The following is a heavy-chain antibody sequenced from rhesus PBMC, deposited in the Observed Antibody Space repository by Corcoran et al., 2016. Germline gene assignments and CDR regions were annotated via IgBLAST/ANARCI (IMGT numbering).Heavy chain of an antibody. J-gene: IGHJ4*01. CDR3: GKSVAAGVDF. CDR2: VKGDSGSA. V-gene: IGHV4-80*01. CDR1: SGSFPKYY. Sequence: QVQLQESGPGLVKPSETLSLTCGVSSGSFPKYYWNWTRQPPGKGLEWIGEVKGDSGSANYNPSLKSRVTISKDASKNQFSLKLNSLTAADTAVYYCGKSVAAGVDFLGQGVLVIVSS. D-gene: IGHD6-31*01.